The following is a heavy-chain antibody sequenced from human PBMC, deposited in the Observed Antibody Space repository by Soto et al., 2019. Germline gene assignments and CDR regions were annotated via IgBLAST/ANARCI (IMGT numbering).Heavy chain of an antibody. V-gene: IGHV4-59*08. CDR1: GCSISNYY. CDR3: ARHLRSGGYHYYFDY. J-gene: IGHJ4*02. CDR2: IYYSGST. D-gene: IGHD1-26*01. Sequence: PSETLSLTCTVSGCSISNYYWSWVRQPPGKGLEWIGYIYYSGSTNYNPSLKSRVTISVDTSKNQFSLKLSSVTAADTAVYYCARHLRSGGYHYYFDYWGQGTLVTVS.